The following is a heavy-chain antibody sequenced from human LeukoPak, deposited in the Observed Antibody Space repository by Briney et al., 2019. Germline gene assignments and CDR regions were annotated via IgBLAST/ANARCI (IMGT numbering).Heavy chain of an antibody. D-gene: IGHD1-1*01. CDR3: ASLRPGGPNED. Sequence: SETLSLTCTVSGGSISSYHWSWIRQPPGKGLEFIGYIYHGGYTDYNPSLKSRLTISLDTSKRQFSLRLSSVTAADTAFYYCASLRPGGPNEDWGQGTLVTVSS. CDR1: GGSISSYH. J-gene: IGHJ4*02. CDR2: IYHGGYT. V-gene: IGHV4-59*08.